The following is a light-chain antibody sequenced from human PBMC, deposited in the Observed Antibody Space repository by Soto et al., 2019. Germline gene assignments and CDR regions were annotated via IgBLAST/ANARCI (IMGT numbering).Light chain of an antibody. CDR1: SSDIGGYSY. CDR2: DVS. Sequence: QSVLAQPASVSGSPGQSITVSCTGTSSDIGGYSYVSWYQQRPGKAPKLILYDVSDRPSGLSSRFSGSKSANTASLTISGLQAEDEADYYCSSYTTRSTYVFGTGTKVTVL. J-gene: IGLJ1*01. V-gene: IGLV2-14*01. CDR3: SSYTTRSTYV.